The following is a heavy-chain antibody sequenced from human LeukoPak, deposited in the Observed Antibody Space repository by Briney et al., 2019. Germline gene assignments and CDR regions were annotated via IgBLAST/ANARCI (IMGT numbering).Heavy chain of an antibody. CDR1: GGSISSSNYY. V-gene: IGHV4-39*01. D-gene: IGHD2-15*01. J-gene: IGHJ5*02. CDR2: IYYSGSI. CDR3: ARKGDVVVVSGNWFDP. Sequence: SETLSLTCTVSGGSISSSNYYWGWIRRPPGKGLEWIGSIYYSGSIYYNPSLKSRVTISVDTSKNQFSLKLSSVTAADTAVYYCARKGDVVVVSGNWFDPWGQGTLVTVSS.